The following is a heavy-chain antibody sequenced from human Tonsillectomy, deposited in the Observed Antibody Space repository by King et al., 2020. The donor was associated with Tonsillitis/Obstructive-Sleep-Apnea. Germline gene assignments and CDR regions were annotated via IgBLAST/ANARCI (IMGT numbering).Heavy chain of an antibody. V-gene: IGHV5-10-1*01. CDR3: ARRIIILESAFDV. J-gene: IGHJ3*01. Sequence: VQLVESGAEVKKPVESLRISCKGSGYRFTNYWISCVRQMPGKGLEWMGKIDPSDSYTDYSPSFQGHGTRSADKAISTAYLQLSSLKASDTAMYYCARRIIILESAFDVWGQGTMFTVSS. CDR1: GYRFTNYW. CDR2: IDPSDSYT. D-gene: IGHD3-10*01.